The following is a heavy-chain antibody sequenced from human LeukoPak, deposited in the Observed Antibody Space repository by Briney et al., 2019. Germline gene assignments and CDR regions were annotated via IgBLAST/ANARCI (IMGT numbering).Heavy chain of an antibody. J-gene: IGHJ4*01. CDR3: AKDAHSGSYFDY. CDR1: GFTFSSNA. V-gene: IGHV3-23*01. D-gene: IGHD1-26*01. CDR2: ISGTGGTT. Sequence: GGSLRLSCAASGFTFSSNAMCWVRQAPGKGLEWVSLISGTGGTTYYANSVKGRLTISRDNSKNTLYLQMNSLRVEDTAVYYCAKDAHSGSYFDYWGQGILVTVSS.